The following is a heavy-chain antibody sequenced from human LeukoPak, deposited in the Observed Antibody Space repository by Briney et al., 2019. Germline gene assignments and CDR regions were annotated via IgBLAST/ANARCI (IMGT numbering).Heavy chain of an antibody. V-gene: IGHV3-21*01. CDR2: ISSSSSYI. D-gene: IGHD4-17*01. Sequence: PGGSLRLSCAASGFTFSSYSMNWVCQAPGKGLEWVSSISSSSSYIYYADSVKGRFTISRDNAKNSLYLQMNSLRAEDTAVYYCARDYGDPRDAFDIWGQGTMVTVSS. CDR1: GFTFSSYS. J-gene: IGHJ3*02. CDR3: ARDYGDPRDAFDI.